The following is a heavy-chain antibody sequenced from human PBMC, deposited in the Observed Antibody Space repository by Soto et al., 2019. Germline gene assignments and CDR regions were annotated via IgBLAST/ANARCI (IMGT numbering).Heavy chain of an antibody. CDR1: GDTFSNSA. D-gene: IGHD6-13*01. CDR3: AREKAATGPLHY. V-gene: IGHV1-69*01. J-gene: IGHJ4*02. CDR2: IIPFFGTE. Sequence: QVQLVQSGAEVKKPGSSVKVSCKASGDTFSNSAISWERQAPGQGLEWMGGIIPFFGTENYAQKFQGRVTITADESTSTSYMELSSLRSGDSAVYYCAREKAATGPLHYWGQGTLVTVSS.